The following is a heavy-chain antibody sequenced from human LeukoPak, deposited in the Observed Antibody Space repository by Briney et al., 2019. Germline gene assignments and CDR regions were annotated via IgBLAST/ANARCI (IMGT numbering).Heavy chain of an antibody. CDR2: ISSSSSYI. CDR3: ARDGDEQWLYEERYYYYGMDV. V-gene: IGHV3-21*01. D-gene: IGHD6-19*01. CDR1: GFTFSSYS. J-gene: IGHJ6*02. Sequence: KPGGSLRLSCAASGFTFSSYSMNWVRQAPGKGLEWVSSISSSSSYIYYADSVKGRFTISRDNAKNSLYLQMNSLRAEDTAVYYCARDGDEQWLYEERYYYYGMDVWGQGTTVTVSS.